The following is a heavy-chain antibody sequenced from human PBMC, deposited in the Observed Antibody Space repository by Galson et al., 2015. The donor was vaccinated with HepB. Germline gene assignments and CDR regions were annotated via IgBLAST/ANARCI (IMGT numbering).Heavy chain of an antibody. CDR2: IGTGT. CDR1: GFIVYAYA. D-gene: IGHD1/OR15-1a*01. J-gene: IGHJ4*02. CDR3: AKETKGAFYYIDY. V-gene: IGHV3-64D*06. Sequence: SLRLSCAGSGFIVYAYAIHWVRQAPGEGLEYVSAIGTGTYYADSVKGRFTISRDDSKNTVYLQMSSLRAEDTAVYYCAKETKGAFYYIDYWGQGTLVSVSS.